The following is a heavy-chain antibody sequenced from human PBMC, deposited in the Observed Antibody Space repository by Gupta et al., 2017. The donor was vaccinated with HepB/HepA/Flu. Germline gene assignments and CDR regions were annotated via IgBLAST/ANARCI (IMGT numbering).Heavy chain of an antibody. CDR2: IYHSGST. Sequence: QLQLQESGPGLVKPSVTLSLTCAVSGGSISSSNWWSWVRQPPGKVLEWIGEIYHSGSTNYNPSRKSRVTISVDKSKNQFSLKLSSVTAADTAVYYCARDRGMTTVTPGYYYYGMDVWGQGTTVTVSA. J-gene: IGHJ6*01. D-gene: IGHD4-17*01. CDR1: GGSISSSNW. CDR3: ARDRGMTTVTPGYYYYGMDV. V-gene: IGHV4-4*02.